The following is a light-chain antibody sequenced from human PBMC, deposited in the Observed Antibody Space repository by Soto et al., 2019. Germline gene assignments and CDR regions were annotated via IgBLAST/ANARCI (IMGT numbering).Light chain of an antibody. Sequence: QAVVTQEPSLTVSPGGTVTLTCASSTGPVTSDYYPNWFQQKPGQAPRALIYSTTKKHSWTPARFSGSLRGGKAALTLSGVQPEDEADYDCRLYYGAAVVFGGGTQLTVL. V-gene: IGLV7-43*01. CDR3: RLYYGAAVV. CDR1: TGPVTSDYY. CDR2: STT. J-gene: IGLJ3*02.